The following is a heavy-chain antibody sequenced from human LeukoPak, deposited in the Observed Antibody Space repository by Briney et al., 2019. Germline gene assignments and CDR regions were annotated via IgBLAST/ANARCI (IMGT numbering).Heavy chain of an antibody. D-gene: IGHD4-23*01. Sequence: SETLSLTCAVYGGSFSGYYWSWIRQPPGKGLEWIGEINHSGSTNYNPSLKSRVTISVDTSKNQFSLKLSSVTAADTAVYYCARPGYTVVTPGVATDAFDIWGQGTMVTVSS. V-gene: IGHV4-34*01. CDR1: GGSFSGYY. CDR3: ARPGYTVVTPGVATDAFDI. J-gene: IGHJ3*02. CDR2: INHSGST.